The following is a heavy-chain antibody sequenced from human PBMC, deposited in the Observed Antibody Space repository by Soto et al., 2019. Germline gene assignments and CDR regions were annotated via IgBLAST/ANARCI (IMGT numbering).Heavy chain of an antibody. CDR1: GFSFNSYS. CDR2: IDARSNYI. V-gene: IGHV3-21*06. J-gene: IGHJ4*02. D-gene: IGHD1-26*01. Sequence: GGSLRLSCEASGFSFNSYSMNWVRQAPQKGLEWVSLIDARSNYIYYADSVKGRFTISRDNARNSLYLQMDSLRVEDTAVYYCVRENEMAGATSAFDYWGQGTPVTVSS. CDR3: VRENEMAGATSAFDY.